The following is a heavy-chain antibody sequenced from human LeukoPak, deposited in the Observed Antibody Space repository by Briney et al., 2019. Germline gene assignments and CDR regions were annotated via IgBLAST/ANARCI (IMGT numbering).Heavy chain of an antibody. V-gene: IGHV3-74*01. D-gene: IGHD5-24*01. Sequence: GGSLRLSCAASGFTFSSYWMHWVRRAPGKGLVWVSRINSDGSSTSYADSVKGRFTISRDNAKNTLYLQMNSLRAEDTAVYYCARIRNGFNNDYWGQGTLVTASS. CDR3: ARIRNGFNNDY. CDR1: GFTFSSYW. J-gene: IGHJ4*02. CDR2: INSDGSST.